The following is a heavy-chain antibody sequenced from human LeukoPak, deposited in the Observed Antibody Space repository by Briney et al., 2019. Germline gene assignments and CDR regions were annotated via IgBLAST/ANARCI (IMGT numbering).Heavy chain of an antibody. Sequence: PGGSLRLSCAASGLIVSSNYMTWVRQTPGKRLEWVANVKQDESEKFYADSVKGRFTISRDNAKNSLYLQMDSLRAEDTAVYYCVRDVRGGHFDYWGQGTLVTVSS. CDR3: VRDVRGGHFDY. D-gene: IGHD3-10*02. CDR2: VKQDESEK. CDR1: GLIVSSNY. V-gene: IGHV3-7*03. J-gene: IGHJ4*02.